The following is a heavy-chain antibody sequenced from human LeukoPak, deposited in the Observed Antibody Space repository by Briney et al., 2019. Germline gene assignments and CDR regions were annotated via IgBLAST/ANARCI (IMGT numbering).Heavy chain of an antibody. Sequence: SETLSLTCTVSGGSISSYYWSWIRQPPGKGLEWIGYIYYSGSTYYNPSLKSRVTISVDTSKIQFSLKLSSVTAADTAVYYCARQSNWFDPWGQGTLVTVSS. V-gene: IGHV4-59*08. J-gene: IGHJ5*02. CDR2: IYYSGST. CDR1: GGSISSYY. CDR3: ARQSNWFDP.